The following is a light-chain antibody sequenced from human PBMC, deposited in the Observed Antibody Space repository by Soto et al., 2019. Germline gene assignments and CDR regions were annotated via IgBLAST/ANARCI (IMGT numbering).Light chain of an antibody. CDR1: QSISSY. Sequence: DIQMTQSPSSLSASVGDRVTITCRASQSISSYLNWYQQKPGKAPKLLIYAASSLQSGVPSRFSGSGSGTDFTLTISSLQPEDVATYYCQHSYSTPLPFGGGTKADIK. CDR2: AAS. V-gene: IGKV1-39*01. CDR3: QHSYSTPLP. J-gene: IGKJ4*01.